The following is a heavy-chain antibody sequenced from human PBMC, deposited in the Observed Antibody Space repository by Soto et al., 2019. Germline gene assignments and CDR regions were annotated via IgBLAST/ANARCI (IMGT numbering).Heavy chain of an antibody. V-gene: IGHV3-30-3*01. CDR1: GFPFSSYA. CDR2: ISYDGSNK. D-gene: IGHD6-13*01. Sequence: GGSLRLSCAASGFPFSSYAMHWVRQAPGKGLEWVAVISYDGSNKYYADSVKGRFTISRDNSKNTLYLQMNSLRAEDTAVYYCARTYSSSPENYYYYGMDVWGQGTTVTVSS. CDR3: ARTYSSSPENYYYYGMDV. J-gene: IGHJ6*02.